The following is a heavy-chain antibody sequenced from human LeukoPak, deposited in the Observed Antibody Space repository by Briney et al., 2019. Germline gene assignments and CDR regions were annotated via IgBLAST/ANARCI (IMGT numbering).Heavy chain of an antibody. D-gene: IGHD4-17*01. J-gene: IGHJ4*02. CDR1: GFTFGSYW. CDR2: INTDGSST. Sequence: PGGSLRLSCAASGFTFGSYWMHWARQAPGKGLVWVSRINTDGSSTNYADSVKGRFTISRDNAKNTLYLQMNGLRAEDTAVYYCVSTPDDYGDYGDYGDWGQGTLVTVSS. CDR3: VSTPDDYGDYGDYGD. V-gene: IGHV3-74*01.